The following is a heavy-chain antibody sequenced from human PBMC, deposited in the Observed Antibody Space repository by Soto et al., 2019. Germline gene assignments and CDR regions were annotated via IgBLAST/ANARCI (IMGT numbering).Heavy chain of an antibody. D-gene: IGHD2-21*01. V-gene: IGHV3-66*01. J-gene: IGHJ4*02. CDR1: GFTVSSNY. CDR3: ARGELWWRK. CDR2: IYSGGTT. Sequence: EVQLVESGGGLVQPGGSLRLSCAASGFTVSSNYMSWVRQAPGKGLEWVSVIYSGGTTYNADSLKGRFSISRDNSKNTLYLQMNSLRAEDTAVYYCARGELWWRKWGQGTLVTVSS.